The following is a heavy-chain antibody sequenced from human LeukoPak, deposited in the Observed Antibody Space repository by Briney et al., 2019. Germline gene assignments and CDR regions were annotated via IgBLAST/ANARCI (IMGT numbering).Heavy chain of an antibody. CDR3: AREEFDGSRRYYFDY. J-gene: IGHJ4*02. V-gene: IGHV4-34*01. CDR2: INHSGST. CDR1: GGSFSGYY. D-gene: IGHD1-26*01. Sequence: SETLSLTCAVYGGSFSGYYWSWIRQPPGKGLEWIGEINHSGSTNYNPSLKSRVTISVDTSKNQFSLKLSSVTAADTAVYYCAREEFDGSRRYYFDYWGQGTLVTVSS.